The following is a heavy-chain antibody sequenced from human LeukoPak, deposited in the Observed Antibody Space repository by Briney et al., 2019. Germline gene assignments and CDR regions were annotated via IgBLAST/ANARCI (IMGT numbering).Heavy chain of an antibody. CDR2: IYSGGST. Sequence: PGGSLRLSCAASGFNVSSNYMSWVRQAPGKGLEWVSIIYSGGSTYYADSVKGRFTISTDISKNSLYLQMNSLRAEDTAVYYCAKDVRRYCSRTSCPPGFDYWGQGTLVTVSS. CDR3: AKDVRRYCSRTSCPPGFDY. J-gene: IGHJ4*02. CDR1: GFNVSSNY. V-gene: IGHV3-66*01. D-gene: IGHD2-2*01.